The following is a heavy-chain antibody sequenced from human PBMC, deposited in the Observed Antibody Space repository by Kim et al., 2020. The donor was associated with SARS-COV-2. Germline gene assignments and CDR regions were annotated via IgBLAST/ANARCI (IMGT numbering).Heavy chain of an antibody. J-gene: IGHJ6*02. CDR1: GGSISSSSYY. CDR2: IYYSGST. Sequence: SETLSLTCTVSGGSISSSSYYWGWIRQPPGKGLEWIGSIYYSGSTYYNPSLKSRVTISVDTSKNQFSLKLSSVTAADTAVYYCARHVWGTDFWSGIPQDGMDVWGQGTTVTVSS. V-gene: IGHV4-39*01. CDR3: ARHVWGTDFWSGIPQDGMDV. D-gene: IGHD3-3*01.